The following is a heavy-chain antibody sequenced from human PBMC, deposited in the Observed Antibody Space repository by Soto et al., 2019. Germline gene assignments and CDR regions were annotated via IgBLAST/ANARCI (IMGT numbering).Heavy chain of an antibody. CDR2: IYGGDSDT. D-gene: IGHD3-16*01. CDR1: GDKFDTYW. V-gene: IGHV5-51*01. CDR3: ARCDYVDAKFDP. Sequence: GESRTVSLNGSGDKFDTYWIFWVRQMPGKGLEWIGIIYGGDSDTRYNPSFQGQVTMSADKSLSTAYLQWSSLKASDTAIYFCARCDYVDAKFDPGGQVSLVKVSS. J-gene: IGHJ5*02.